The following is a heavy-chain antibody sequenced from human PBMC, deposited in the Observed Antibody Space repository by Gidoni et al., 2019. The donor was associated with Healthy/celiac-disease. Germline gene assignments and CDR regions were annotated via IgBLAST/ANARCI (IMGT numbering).Heavy chain of an antibody. Sequence: QVQLQQWGAGLLKPSETLSLTCAVYGGSFSGYYWRWLRQPPGKGLEWIGEINHSGSTNYNPSLKGRVTISVDTSKNQFSLKLSSVTAADTAVYYCARGRGYCSGGSCYSHGRLGWFDPWGQGTLVTVSS. CDR1: GGSFSGYY. V-gene: IGHV4-34*01. J-gene: IGHJ5*02. D-gene: IGHD2-15*01. CDR2: INHSGST. CDR3: ARGRGYCSGGSCYSHGRLGWFDP.